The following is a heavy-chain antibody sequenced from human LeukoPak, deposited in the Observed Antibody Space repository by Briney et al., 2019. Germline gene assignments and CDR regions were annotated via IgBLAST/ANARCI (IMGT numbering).Heavy chain of an antibody. V-gene: IGHV3-7*01. J-gene: IGHJ4*02. CDR1: GFSFSRYW. Sequence: GGSLRLSCAASGFSFSRYWMSWVRQAPGKGLEWVASIKQDGSEKYYVDSMKGRFTISRDNAKNSLYLQMNSLRAEDTAVYYCARDPVSGSGSYYTPFDYWGQGTLVTVSS. CDR2: IKQDGSEK. D-gene: IGHD1-26*01. CDR3: ARDPVSGSGSYYTPFDY.